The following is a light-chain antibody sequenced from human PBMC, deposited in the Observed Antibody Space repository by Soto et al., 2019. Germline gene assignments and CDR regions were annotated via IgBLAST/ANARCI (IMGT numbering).Light chain of an antibody. CDR3: AAWDDSLNGYV. CDR1: SSNIGSNT. V-gene: IGLV1-44*01. CDR2: SNN. J-gene: IGLJ1*01. Sequence: QSVLTQPPSASGTPGQRVTISCSGRSSNIGSNTVNWYQQLSGTAPKLLIYSNNQRPSGVPDRFSGSKSGTSASLAISGLQSEDEADYYCAAWDDSLNGYVFGTGIKLTVL.